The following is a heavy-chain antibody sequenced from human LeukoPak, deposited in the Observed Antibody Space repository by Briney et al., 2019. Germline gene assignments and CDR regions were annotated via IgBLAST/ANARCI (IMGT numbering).Heavy chain of an antibody. CDR2: INQGGSEK. J-gene: IGHJ4*02. D-gene: IGHD3-16*01. V-gene: IGHV3-7*01. CDR3: ARENSGGSAFDY. CDR1: EFTFSIYW. Sequence: PGGSLRPFCAASEFTFSIYWMSWVRQAPGKGLEWVANINQGGSEKYYVDSVKGRFTISRDNAKNSLYLQMNNLRADDTAVYYCARENSGGSAFDYWGQGTLVTVSS.